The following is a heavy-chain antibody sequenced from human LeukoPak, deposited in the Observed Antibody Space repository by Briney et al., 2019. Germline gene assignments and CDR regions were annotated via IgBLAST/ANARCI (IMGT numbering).Heavy chain of an antibody. CDR1: GGSISRSIYY. D-gene: IGHD5-18*01. V-gene: IGHV4-39*07. Sequence: ASETLSLTCTVSGGSISRSIYYWGWIRQPPGKGLEWIGSIYYSGTTYYNPSLKSRVTISVDTSKNQFSLKLRSVTAADTAVYYCARSPGGYSYGYYPDYWGQGTLVTAPS. J-gene: IGHJ4*02. CDR3: ARSPGGYSYGYYPDY. CDR2: IYYSGTT.